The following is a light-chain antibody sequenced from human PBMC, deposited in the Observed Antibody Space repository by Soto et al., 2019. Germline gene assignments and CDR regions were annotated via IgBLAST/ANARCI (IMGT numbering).Light chain of an antibody. J-gene: IGLJ3*02. CDR3: SSYTSGSTWV. Sequence: QSVLTQPASVSGSPGQSITISCTGTSSDVGGYNYVSWYQQHPGKAPKLMIYEVSNRPSGVSNRFSGSKSGNTASLTISGLQAEDEADYYCSSYTSGSTWVFGGGTKLTAL. CDR1: SSDVGGYNY. CDR2: EVS. V-gene: IGLV2-14*01.